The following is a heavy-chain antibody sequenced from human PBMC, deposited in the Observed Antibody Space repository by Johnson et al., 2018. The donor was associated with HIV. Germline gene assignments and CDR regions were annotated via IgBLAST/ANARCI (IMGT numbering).Heavy chain of an antibody. Sequence: QVQLVESGGGVVQPGRSLRLSCAASGFTFSSYAMHWVRQAPGKGLEWVAVISYDGSNKYYADSVKGRFTISRDNSKNTLYLQMNSLRAEYTAVYYCAREWIGHSSCWCRYAFDIWGQGTMVTGSS. D-gene: IGHD6-13*01. J-gene: IGHJ3*02. V-gene: IGHV3-30*04. CDR3: AREWIGHSSCWCRYAFDI. CDR1: GFTFSSYA. CDR2: ISYDGSNK.